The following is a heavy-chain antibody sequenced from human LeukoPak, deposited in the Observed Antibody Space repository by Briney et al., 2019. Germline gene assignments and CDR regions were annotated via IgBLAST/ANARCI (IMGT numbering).Heavy chain of an antibody. D-gene: IGHD2-15*01. CDR3: ASRRGGIVGDY. CDR2: IYSGGST. V-gene: IGHV3-53*01. Sequence: PGGSLRLSCAASGFTVSSNYMSWVRQAPGKGLEWVSVIYSGGSTYYADSVKGRFTISRDNSKNTLYPQMNSLRAEDTAVYYCASRRGGIVGDYWGQGTLVTVSS. J-gene: IGHJ4*02. CDR1: GFTVSSNY.